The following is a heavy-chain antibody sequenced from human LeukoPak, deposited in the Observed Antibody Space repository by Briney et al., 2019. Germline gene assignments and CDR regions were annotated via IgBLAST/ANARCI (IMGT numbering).Heavy chain of an antibody. CDR1: GYSISSGYY. J-gene: IGHJ5*02. CDR2: IYHSGST. V-gene: IGHV4-38-2*02. D-gene: IGHD6-13*01. CDR3: ARGAVQQQLENWFDP. Sequence: PSETLSLTCTVSGYSISSGYYWGWIRQPPGKGLEWIGSIYHSGSTYYNPSLKSRVTISVDTSKNQFFLKLSSVTAADTAVYYCARGAVQQQLENWFDPWGQGTLVTVSS.